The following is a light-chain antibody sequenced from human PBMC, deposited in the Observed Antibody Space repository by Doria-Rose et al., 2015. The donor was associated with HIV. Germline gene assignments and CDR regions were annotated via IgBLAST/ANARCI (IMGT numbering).Light chain of an antibody. J-gene: IGKJ1*01. CDR1: QSFSSTY. V-gene: IGKV3-20*01. Sequence: TQSPGTLSLSPGERATLSCRASQSFSSTYLAWYQQNPGQAPSLLIYDASTRATGIPARFSASGSGTDFTLTINRLEPEDFALYYCHQYGTSWTFGQGTKVEI. CDR2: DAS. CDR3: HQYGTSWT.